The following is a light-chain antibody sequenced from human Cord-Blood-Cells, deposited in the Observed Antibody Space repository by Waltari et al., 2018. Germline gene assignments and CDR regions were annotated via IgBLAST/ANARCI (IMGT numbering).Light chain of an antibody. CDR2: GAP. Sequence: IVLTQSPGTLSLSPGERATLSCRASQSVSSSYLAWYQQKPGQAPRLHIYGAPSRATGIPDRFSVSGSGTDCTLTISRLEPEDFAVYYCQQYGSSTGFTFGPGTKVDIK. CDR3: QQYGSSTGFT. V-gene: IGKV3-20*01. J-gene: IGKJ3*01. CDR1: QSVSSSY.